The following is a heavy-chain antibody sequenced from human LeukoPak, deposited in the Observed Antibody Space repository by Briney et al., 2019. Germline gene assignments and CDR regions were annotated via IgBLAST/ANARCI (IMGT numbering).Heavy chain of an antibody. D-gene: IGHD3-10*01. CDR1: GGSISSSSYY. J-gene: IGHJ6*03. CDR2: IYYSGST. CDR3: ARLYYGSGSFAYYYMDV. V-gene: IGHV4-39*01. Sequence: SETLSLTCTVSGGSISSSSYYWSWIRQPPGKGLEWIGSIYYSGSTYYNPSLKSRVTISVDTSKNQFSLKLSSVTAADTAVYYCARLYYGSGSFAYYYMDVWGKGTTVTVSS.